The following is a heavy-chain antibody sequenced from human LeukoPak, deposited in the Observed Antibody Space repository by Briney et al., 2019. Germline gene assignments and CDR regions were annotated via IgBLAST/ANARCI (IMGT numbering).Heavy chain of an antibody. V-gene: IGHV1-18*01. CDR3: ARVSSGWYGYYFDY. J-gene: IGHJ4*02. Sequence: ASVNVSCKASGYTFTSYDISWVRQAPGQGLEWMGWISAYNGNTNYAQKLQGRVTMTTDTSTSTAYMELRSLRSDDTAVYYCARVSSGWYGYYFDYWGQGTLVTVSS. D-gene: IGHD6-19*01. CDR2: ISAYNGNT. CDR1: GYTFTSYD.